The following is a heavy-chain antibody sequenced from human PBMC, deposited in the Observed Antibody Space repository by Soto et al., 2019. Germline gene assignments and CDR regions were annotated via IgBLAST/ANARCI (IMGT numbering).Heavy chain of an antibody. CDR1: GFTFSVYT. V-gene: IGHV3-21*06. D-gene: IGHD2-15*01. J-gene: IGHJ6*02. CDR3: VKEAELCSASCYKNGLDV. CDR2: ISEDSSTL. Sequence: PXVCLRLSCAASGFTFSVYTMMWVRQAPGKGLEWVAAISEDSSTLRYADSVKGRFTISRENAKNSLYLQMNSLRVEDTAMYYCVKEAELCSASCYKNGLDVCGQRTTVTVSS.